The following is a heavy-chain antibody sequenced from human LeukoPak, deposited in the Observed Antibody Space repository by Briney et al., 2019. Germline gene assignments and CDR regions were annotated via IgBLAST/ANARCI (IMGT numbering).Heavy chain of an antibody. D-gene: IGHD3-10*01. J-gene: IGHJ4*02. Sequence: GGSLRLSCAASGFNFGSYSMTWVRQAPGKVLEWVSVISADSATTFYADSVKGRFTISRDKAKNTVFLQMSSLRAEDTALYYCARKSASGNYPLDYWGQGTLVTVSS. CDR2: ISADSATT. V-gene: IGHV3-23*01. CDR3: ARKSASGNYPLDY. CDR1: GFNFGSYS.